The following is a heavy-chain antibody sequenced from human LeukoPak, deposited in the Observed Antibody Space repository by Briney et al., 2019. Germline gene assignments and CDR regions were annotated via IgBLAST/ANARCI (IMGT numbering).Heavy chain of an antibody. V-gene: IGHV3-49*04. CDR1: GFTFGDYA. J-gene: IGHJ4*02. D-gene: IGHD3-22*01. CDR3: TRAGVYYDSRVFDY. Sequence: GGSLRLSCTASGFTFGDYAMSWVRQAPGKGLEWVGFIRSKAYGGTTEYAASVKGRFTISRDDSKSIAYLQMNSLKTEDTAVYYCTRAGVYYDSRVFDYWGQEPLVTVSS. CDR2: IRSKAYGGTT.